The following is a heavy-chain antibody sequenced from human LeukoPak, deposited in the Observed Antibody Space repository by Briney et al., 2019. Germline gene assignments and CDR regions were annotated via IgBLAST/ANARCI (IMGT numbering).Heavy chain of an antibody. J-gene: IGHJ6*02. CDR3: ARDRPVTIFGSLLYYGMDV. CDR2: ISYDGSHK. CDR1: GFTFSSYA. Sequence: GGSLRLSCAASGFTFSSYAMHWVRQAPGKGLEWVAVISYDGSHKYSADPVKGRFTISRDNSKNTLYLQMNSLRAEDTAVYYCARDRPVTIFGSLLYYGMDVWGQGTTVTVSS. V-gene: IGHV3-30-3*01. D-gene: IGHD3-3*01.